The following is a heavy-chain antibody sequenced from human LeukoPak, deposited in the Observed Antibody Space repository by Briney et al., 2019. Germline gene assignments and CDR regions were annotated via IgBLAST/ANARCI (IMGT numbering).Heavy chain of an antibody. J-gene: IGHJ6*03. D-gene: IGHD2-2*01. CDR3: ARTRIVVVPAPFDYYMGV. V-gene: IGHV3-30*02. Sequence: GGSLRLSCAASGFTFSSYGMHWVRQAPGKGLEWVAFIRYDGSNKYYADSVKGRFTISRDNSKNTLYLQMNSLRAEDTAVYYCARTRIVVVPAPFDYYMGVWGKGTTVTVSS. CDR2: IRYDGSNK. CDR1: GFTFSSYG.